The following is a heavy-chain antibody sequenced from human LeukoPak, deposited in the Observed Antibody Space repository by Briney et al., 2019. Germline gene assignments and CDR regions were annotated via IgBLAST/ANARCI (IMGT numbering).Heavy chain of an antibody. V-gene: IGHV4-59*01. J-gene: IGHJ4*02. CDR1: GASISSYY. D-gene: IGHD3-10*01. CDR2: IYYSGST. CDR3: ARGHRGGGSGSYSSTLAAYYFDY. Sequence: PSETLSLTCTVSGASISSYYWSWIRQPPGKGLEWIGYIYYSGSTNYNPSLKSRVTISVDTSKNQFSLKLSSVTAADTAVYYCARGHRGGGSGSYSSTLAAYYFDYWGQGTLVTVSS.